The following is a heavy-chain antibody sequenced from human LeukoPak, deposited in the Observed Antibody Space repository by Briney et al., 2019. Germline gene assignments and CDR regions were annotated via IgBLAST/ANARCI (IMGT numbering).Heavy chain of an antibody. CDR2: IYFTGST. CDR1: GGSLSSYF. J-gene: IGHJ4*02. Sequence: PSETLSLTCTVSGGSLSSYFWSWIRQPPGKGLEWIGYIYFTGSTNYNPSLKSRVTISADTSNNPFSMKLSSVTAADTAVYYCARETYASGWFVYWGQGTLVTVFS. CDR3: ARETYASGWFVY. V-gene: IGHV4-59*01. D-gene: IGHD6-19*01.